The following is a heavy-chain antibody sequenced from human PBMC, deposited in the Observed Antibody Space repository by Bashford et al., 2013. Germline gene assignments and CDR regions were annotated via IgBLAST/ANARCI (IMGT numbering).Heavy chain of an antibody. V-gene: IGHV4-4*07. Sequence: SETLSLSCTVSGASISSYYWSWIRQPAGKGLEWIGRIYTSGSTNYNPSLKSRVTMAVDTSKNQFSLKMSSVTAADTAVYYCARNLPYCSGDICFRLDYYGMDVWGQGTTVTVSS. CDR3: ARNLPYCSGDICFRLDYYGMDV. CDR2: IYTSGST. CDR1: GASISSYY. J-gene: IGHJ6*02. D-gene: IGHD2-15*01.